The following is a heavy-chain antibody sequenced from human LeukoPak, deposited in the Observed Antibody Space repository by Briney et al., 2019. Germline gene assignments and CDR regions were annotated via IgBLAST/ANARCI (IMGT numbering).Heavy chain of an antibody. CDR1: GFTFSSYG. CDR2: IRYDGSNK. V-gene: IGHV3-33*08. Sequence: GGSLRLSCAASGFTFSSYGMRWVRQAPGKGLEWVAVIRYDGSNKYYADSVKGRFTISRDNSKNTLYLQMNSLRAEDTAVYYCATGEGNYDILTGYYPDDYWGQGTLVTVSS. D-gene: IGHD3-9*01. CDR3: ATGEGNYDILTGYYPDDY. J-gene: IGHJ4*02.